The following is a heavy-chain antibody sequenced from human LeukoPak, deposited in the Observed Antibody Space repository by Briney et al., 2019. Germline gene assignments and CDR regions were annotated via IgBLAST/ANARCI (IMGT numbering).Heavy chain of an antibody. Sequence: GSLRLSCAASGFTFSSYEMNWVRQAPGKGLEWVSYISSSSSYIYYADSVKGRFTISRDNAKNSLYLQMNSLRAEDTAVYYCAGDSGWYEANWFDPWGQGTLVTVSS. J-gene: IGHJ5*02. CDR1: GFTFSSYE. CDR2: ISSSSSYI. V-gene: IGHV3-21*05. CDR3: AGDSGWYEANWFDP. D-gene: IGHD6-19*01.